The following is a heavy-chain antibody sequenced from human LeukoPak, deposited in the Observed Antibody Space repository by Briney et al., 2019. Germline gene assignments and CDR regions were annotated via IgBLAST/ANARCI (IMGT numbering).Heavy chain of an antibody. J-gene: IGHJ4*02. CDR2: IYPRDSDT. Sequence: AECLQSLCKTSGYSFTTNWIGWVRHMAAKGLEWMGIIYPRDSDTRYSPSFQGQVTISADKSINTAYLQWSSLKASDTAMYYCARQRPSDYWGQGTLVTVSS. CDR1: GYSFTTNW. V-gene: IGHV5-51*01. CDR3: ARQRPSDY.